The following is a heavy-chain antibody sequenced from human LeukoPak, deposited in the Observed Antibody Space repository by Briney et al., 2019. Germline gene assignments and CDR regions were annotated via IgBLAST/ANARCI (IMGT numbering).Heavy chain of an antibody. Sequence: GGSLRLSCAASGFTFSNYWMSWVRQAPGKGLEWVANIKQDGSEKDYVDSVKGRFTISRDNSKNTLYLQMNSLRAEDTAVYYCARGGRYDSTPSDYWGQGTLVTVSS. CDR2: IKQDGSEK. CDR1: GFTFSNYW. J-gene: IGHJ4*02. CDR3: ARGGRYDSTPSDY. D-gene: IGHD3-16*01. V-gene: IGHV3-7*03.